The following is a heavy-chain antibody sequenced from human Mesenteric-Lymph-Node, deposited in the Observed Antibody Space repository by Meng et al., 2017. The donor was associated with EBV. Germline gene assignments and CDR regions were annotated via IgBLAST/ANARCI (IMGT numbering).Heavy chain of an antibody. D-gene: IGHD3-22*01. CDR1: GGSITSSNW. CDR3: VRRVVVMKEEELDH. J-gene: IGHJ4*02. CDR2: IFHSGSA. Sequence: QGHLQESGPGLVKPSGTLSLTCDVSGGSITSSNWWSWFRQPPGKGLEWIGEIFHSGSAKYNPSLKSRVTISVDKSKNHFSLRLSSVTAADTAVYYCVRRVVVMKEEELDHWGQGTLVTVAS. V-gene: IGHV4-4*02.